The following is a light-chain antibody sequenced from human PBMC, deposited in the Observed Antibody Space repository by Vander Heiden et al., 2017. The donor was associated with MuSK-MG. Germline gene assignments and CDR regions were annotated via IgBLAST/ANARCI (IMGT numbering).Light chain of an antibody. Sequence: QSALTDRASVSGSPGQSLPISCTGTSSDVGAYNYVSWYQQHPGKAPKLMIYDVSNRPSGVSNRFSGSKSDNTASLTISGLQAEDEANYYCNSYTSSGTVVFGGGTKLTVL. CDR1: SSDVGAYNY. J-gene: IGLJ3*02. CDR2: DVS. V-gene: IGLV2-14*01. CDR3: NSYTSSGTVV.